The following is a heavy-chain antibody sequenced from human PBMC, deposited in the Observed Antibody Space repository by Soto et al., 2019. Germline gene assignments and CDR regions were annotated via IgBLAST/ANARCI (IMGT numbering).Heavy chain of an antibody. D-gene: IGHD3-22*01. CDR2: IYSGGST. CDR1: GFTVSSNY. Sequence: VGSLRLSCAASGFTVSSNYMSWVRQAPGKGLEWVSVIYSGGSTYYADSVKGRFTISRDNSKNTLYLQMNSLRAEDTAVYYCARDTYDSSGYYYSWYFQHWGQGTLVTVSS. CDR3: ARDTYDSSGYYYSWYFQH. V-gene: IGHV3-66*01. J-gene: IGHJ1*01.